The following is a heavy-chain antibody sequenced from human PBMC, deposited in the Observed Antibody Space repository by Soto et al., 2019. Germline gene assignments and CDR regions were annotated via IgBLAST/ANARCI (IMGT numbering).Heavy chain of an antibody. D-gene: IGHD6-13*01. J-gene: IGHJ3*02. Sequence: GGSLRLSCAASGFTFSSYAMSWVRQAPGKGLEWVSASSGSGGITYYADCVKGRFTIPRANPKNTLYRQMTSLRAGNTAVYYCAKETPAADGTEDAFDIGGQGTRFTV. CDR1: GFTFSSYA. CDR3: AKETPAADGTEDAFDI. V-gene: IGHV3-23*01. CDR2: SSGSGGIT.